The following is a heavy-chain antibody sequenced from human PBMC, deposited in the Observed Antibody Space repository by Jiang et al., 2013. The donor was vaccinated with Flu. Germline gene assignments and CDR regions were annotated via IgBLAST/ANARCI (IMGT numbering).Heavy chain of an antibody. J-gene: IGHJ4*02. Sequence: KPTQTLTLTCTFSGFSLSTTGVGVAWIRQPPGKALEWLALIYWDDDKRYSPSLKSRLTITKDTSKNQVVLTMTNMDPVDTATYYCAHRRMGNINWHKYFDFWGQGTLVTVSS. V-gene: IGHV2-5*02. CDR3: AHRRMGNINWHKYFDF. D-gene: IGHD1-1*01. CDR2: IYWDDDK. CDR1: GFSLSTTGVG.